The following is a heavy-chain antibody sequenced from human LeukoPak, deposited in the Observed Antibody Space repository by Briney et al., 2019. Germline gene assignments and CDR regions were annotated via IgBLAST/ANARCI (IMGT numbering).Heavy chain of an antibody. CDR1: GYTFIGYS. Sequence: ASVKVSCKASGYTFIGYSMHWVRQAPGQGLEWMGWINPSSGGTKYAQKFQGRVTMTTDTSISTAYMELSRLRSDDTALYYCARVRSNFYDDSGYNDYWGQGTLVTVSS. CDR2: INPSSGGT. V-gene: IGHV1-2*02. CDR3: ARVRSNFYDDSGYNDY. J-gene: IGHJ4*02. D-gene: IGHD3-22*01.